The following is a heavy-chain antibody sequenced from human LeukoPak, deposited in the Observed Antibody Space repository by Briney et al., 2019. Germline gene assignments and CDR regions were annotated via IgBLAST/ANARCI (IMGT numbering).Heavy chain of an antibody. CDR3: VRDASLYCSSTSCSPDY. CDR1: GFTFSSYG. D-gene: IGHD2-2*01. CDR2: IWYDGSNK. Sequence: GGSLRLSCAASGFTFSSYGMHWVRQAPGEGLEWVAVIWYDGSNKYYADSVKGRFTISRDNSKNTLYLQMNSLRAEDTALYYCVRDASLYCSSTSCSPDYWGQGTLVTVSS. V-gene: IGHV3-33*01. J-gene: IGHJ4*02.